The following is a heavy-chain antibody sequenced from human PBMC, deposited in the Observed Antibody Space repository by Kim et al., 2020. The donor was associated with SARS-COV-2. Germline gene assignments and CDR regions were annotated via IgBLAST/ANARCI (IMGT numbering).Heavy chain of an antibody. J-gene: IGHJ5*01. CDR2: IKQDGSET. D-gene: IGHD6-19*01. Sequence: GGSLRLSCAASGFTFTTYWMFWVRQAPGKGLEWVATIKQDGSETHYVDSVRGRFTISRDNTKNSVYLQMDSLRDEDTAVYYCAGGGGWVLDSWGQGTLV. CDR3: AGGGGWVLDS. CDR1: GFTFTTYW. V-gene: IGHV3-7*05.